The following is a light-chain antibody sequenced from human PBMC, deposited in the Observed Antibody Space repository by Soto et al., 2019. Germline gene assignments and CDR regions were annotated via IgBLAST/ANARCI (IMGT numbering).Light chain of an antibody. J-gene: IGKJ3*01. CDR1: QSVSSSY. V-gene: IGKV3-20*01. CDR2: GAS. Sequence: EIVLTQSPGTLSLSPGERATLSCRASQSVSSSYLAWYQQKPGQAPRLLMYGASSRATGIPDRFSGSGSGTDFTLTISKLEPEDFAVYYCQQYGSPPPLTFGPGTKVDIK. CDR3: QQYGSPPPLT.